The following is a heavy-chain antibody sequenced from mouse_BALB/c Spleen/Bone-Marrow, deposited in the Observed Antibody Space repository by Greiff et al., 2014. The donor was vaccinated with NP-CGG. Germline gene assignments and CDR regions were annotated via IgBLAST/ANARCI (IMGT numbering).Heavy chain of an antibody. CDR3: ARITTATGAMDY. CDR2: IWADGST. D-gene: IGHD1-2*01. CDR1: GFSLTSYG. J-gene: IGHJ4*01. V-gene: IGHV2-9*02. Sequence: VQLQESXPGLVAPSQSLSISCTVSGFSLTSYGVHWVRQPPGKGLEWLGVIWADGSTNYNSALMSRLSISKDNSKSQVFLKMNSLQTDDTAMYYCARITTATGAMDYWGQGTSATVSS.